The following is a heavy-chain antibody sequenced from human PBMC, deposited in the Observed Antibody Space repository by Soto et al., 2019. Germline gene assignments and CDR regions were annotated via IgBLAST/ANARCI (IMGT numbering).Heavy chain of an antibody. J-gene: IGHJ6*02. Sequence: QVQLVQSGAEVKKPGSSVKVSCMASGGTFSSYTIGWVRQAPGQGLEWMGRIIPILGIANYAQKFQGRVTITADKSTSTAYMELSSLRSEDTAVCYCAREGQYNWNDVDYYYYGMDAWGQGTTVTVSS. V-gene: IGHV1-69*08. CDR1: GGTFSSYT. CDR3: AREGQYNWNDVDYYYYGMDA. D-gene: IGHD1-1*01. CDR2: IIPILGIA.